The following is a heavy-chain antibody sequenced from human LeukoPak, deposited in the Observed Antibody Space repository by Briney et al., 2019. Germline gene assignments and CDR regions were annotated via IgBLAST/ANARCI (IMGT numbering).Heavy chain of an antibody. Sequence: GGSLRLSCAASGFTFSSYSMNWVRQAPGKGLEWVSSISSSSSYIYYADSVKGRFTISRDNAKNSLYLQMNSLRAEDTAVYYCASRAAAGRGSGFDYWGQGTLVTVSS. J-gene: IGHJ4*02. CDR1: GFTFSSYS. CDR2: ISSSSSYI. D-gene: IGHD6-13*01. V-gene: IGHV3-21*01. CDR3: ASRAAAGRGSGFDY.